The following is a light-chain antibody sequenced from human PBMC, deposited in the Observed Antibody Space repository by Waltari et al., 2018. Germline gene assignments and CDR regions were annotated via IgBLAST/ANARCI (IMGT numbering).Light chain of an antibody. J-gene: IGLJ3*02. CDR1: VSNLGAGSA. V-gene: IGLV1-40*01. Sequence: QSVLTQPPSVSGAPGQKATIPCTGRVSNLGAGSAFHWYQQLPRAAPKLLIYGTSSRPLGVPERFFGSTSGTSAALAITGLQAEDEADYYCQSYDTTLSVVFGGGTKLTVL. CDR3: QSYDTTLSVV. CDR2: GTS.